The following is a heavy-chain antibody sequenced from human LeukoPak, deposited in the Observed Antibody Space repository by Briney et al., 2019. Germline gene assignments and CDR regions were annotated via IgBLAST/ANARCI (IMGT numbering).Heavy chain of an antibody. CDR1: GFTFSSYG. J-gene: IGHJ6*03. CDR2: IRYDGSNK. Sequence: PGGSLRLSCAASGFTFSSYGMHWVRQAPGKGLEWVAFIRYDGSNKYYADSVKGRFTISRDNSKNTLYLQMNSLRAEDTAVYYCARSSSWYYYYYYYYMDVWGKGTTVTVSS. CDR3: ARSSSWYYYYYYYYMDV. V-gene: IGHV3-30*02. D-gene: IGHD6-13*01.